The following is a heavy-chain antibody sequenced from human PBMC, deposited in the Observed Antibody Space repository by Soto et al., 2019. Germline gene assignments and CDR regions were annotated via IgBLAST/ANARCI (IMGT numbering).Heavy chain of an antibody. J-gene: IGHJ6*02. D-gene: IGHD3-10*01. CDR3: ARAVQWGSGYYYYGMDV. V-gene: IGHV5-51*01. Sequence: PGESLKISCKGSGYSFTSYWIGWVRQMPGKGLEWMGIIYPGDSGTRYSPSFQGQVTISADKSISTAYLQWSSLKASDTAMYYCARAVQWGSGYYYYGMDVWGQGTTVTVSS. CDR1: GYSFTSYW. CDR2: IYPGDSGT.